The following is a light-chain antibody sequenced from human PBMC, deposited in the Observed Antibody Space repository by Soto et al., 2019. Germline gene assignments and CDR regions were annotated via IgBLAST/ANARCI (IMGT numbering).Light chain of an antibody. CDR2: AAS. CDR1: QGISRS. Sequence: DIQMTQSPPSVSASVGDRVTISCEASQGISRSLAWYQKKPGKDPKLLIYAASSLQSGVPSRFSGSGFGTDFNLTISSLQTEDSAIYDCQQADTFTITFGQGTRLEIK. J-gene: IGKJ5*01. V-gene: IGKV1D-12*01. CDR3: QQADTFTIT.